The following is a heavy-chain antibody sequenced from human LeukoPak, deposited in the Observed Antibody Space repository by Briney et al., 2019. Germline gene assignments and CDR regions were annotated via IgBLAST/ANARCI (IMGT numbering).Heavy chain of an antibody. J-gene: IGHJ4*02. CDR3: AKEGGWELLPFFDY. CDR2: LTGSGGTT. Sequence: PGGSLRLSCAASGFTFSSYGMHWVRQAPGKGLEWVSALTGSGGTTSYADSVRGRFTISRDNSRNTLYLQMNSLRAEDTAVYYCAKEGGWELLPFFDYWGQGALVTVSS. CDR1: GFTFSSYG. D-gene: IGHD1-26*01. V-gene: IGHV3-23*01.